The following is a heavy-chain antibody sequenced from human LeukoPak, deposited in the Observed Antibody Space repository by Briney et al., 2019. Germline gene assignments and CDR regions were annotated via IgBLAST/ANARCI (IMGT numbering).Heavy chain of an antibody. D-gene: IGHD1-1*01. CDR3: AKQTRTTTAPDY. CDR2: ISGSGDNT. V-gene: IGHV3-23*01. J-gene: IGHJ4*02. Sequence: GGSLRLSCAASGFTFSNYAMSWVRQAPGKGLEWVSTISGSGDNTYYADSLKGRFTISRDSSKNTLYLQMNSLRAEDTAVYYCAKQTRTTTAPDYWGQGTLVTVSS. CDR1: GFTFSNYA.